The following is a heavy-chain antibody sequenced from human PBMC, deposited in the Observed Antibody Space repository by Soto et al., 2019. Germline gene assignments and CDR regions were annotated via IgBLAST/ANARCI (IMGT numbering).Heavy chain of an antibody. J-gene: IGHJ4*02. CDR3: ARSSGWPPYFDY. V-gene: IGHV3-74*01. D-gene: IGHD6-19*01. CDR2: INSDGSST. CDR1: GFTFSSYW. Sequence: GGSLSLSCAASGFTFSSYWMHWVRQAPGKGLVWVSRINSDGSSTSYADSVKGRFTISRDNAKNTLYLQMNSLRAEDTAVYYCARSSGWPPYFDYWGQGTLVTVSS.